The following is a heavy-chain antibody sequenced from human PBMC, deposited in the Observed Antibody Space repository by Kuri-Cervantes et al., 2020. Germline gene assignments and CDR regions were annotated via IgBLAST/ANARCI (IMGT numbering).Heavy chain of an antibody. CDR3: ARDAAYCSSTSCYSGWFDP. J-gene: IGHJ5*02. CDR2: IYTSGST. CDR1: GGSISSGSYY. V-gene: IGHV4-61*02. Sequence: SCTVSGGSISSGSYYWSWIRQPAGKGLEWIGRIYTSGSTNYNPSLKSRVTISVDTSKNQFSLKLSSVTAADTAVYYCARDAAYCSSTSCYSGWFDPWSQGTLVTVSS. D-gene: IGHD2-2*02.